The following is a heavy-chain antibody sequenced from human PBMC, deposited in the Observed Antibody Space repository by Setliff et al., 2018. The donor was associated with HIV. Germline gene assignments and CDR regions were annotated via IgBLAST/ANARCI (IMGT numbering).Heavy chain of an antibody. CDR1: GGSISGYY. CDR2: IYSSGST. Sequence: SETLSLTCSVSGGSISGYYWTWIRQPPGKGLEWIGYIYSSGSTNYNPSLKSRVTISVDTSKNQFSLKLSSVTAADTAVYYCARQLSGGDPYIDYWGQGTLVTVSS. CDR3: ARQLSGGDPYIDY. J-gene: IGHJ4*02. V-gene: IGHV4-4*09. D-gene: IGHD4-17*01.